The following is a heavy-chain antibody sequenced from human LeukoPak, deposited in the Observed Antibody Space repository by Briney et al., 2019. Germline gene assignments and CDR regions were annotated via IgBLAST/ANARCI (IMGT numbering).Heavy chain of an antibody. Sequence: GGSLRLSCAASGFTFDDYAMHWVRQAPVKGLEWVSGISWNSGSIGYADSVKGRFTISRDNAKNSLYLQMNSLRAEDTALYYCAKGPHTYYDFWSGSWMDYWGQGTLVTVSS. D-gene: IGHD3-3*01. CDR1: GFTFDDYA. CDR2: ISWNSGSI. J-gene: IGHJ4*02. V-gene: IGHV3-9*01. CDR3: AKGPHTYYDFWSGSWMDY.